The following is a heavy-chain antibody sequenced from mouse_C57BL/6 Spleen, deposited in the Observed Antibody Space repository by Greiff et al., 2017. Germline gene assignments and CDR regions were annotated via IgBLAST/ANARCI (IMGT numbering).Heavy chain of an antibody. Sequence: QVQLQQPGAELARPGTSVKLSCKASGYTFTSYWMHWVKQRPGQGLEWIGVIDPSDSYTNYNQKFKGKATLTVDTSSSTAYMQLSSLTSEDSAVYYCARGGEKNGNSFDYWGQGTTLTVSS. D-gene: IGHD2-1*01. V-gene: IGHV1-59*01. CDR2: IDPSDSYT. CDR1: GYTFTSYW. J-gene: IGHJ2*01. CDR3: ARGGEKNGNSFDY.